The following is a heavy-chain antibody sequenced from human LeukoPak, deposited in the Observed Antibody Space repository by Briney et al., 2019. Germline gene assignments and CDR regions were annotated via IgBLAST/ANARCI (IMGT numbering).Heavy chain of an antibody. CDR3: ARDPWRRYFDWFTQIDY. J-gene: IGHJ4*02. V-gene: IGHV1-2*02. Sequence: GASVKVSCKASGYTFTGYYMHWVRQAPGQGLEWMGWINPNSGGTNYAQKFQGRVTMTRDTSISTAYMELSRLRSDDTAVYYCARDPWRRYFDWFTQIDYWGRGTLVTVSS. D-gene: IGHD3-9*01. CDR1: GYTFTGYY. CDR2: INPNSGGT.